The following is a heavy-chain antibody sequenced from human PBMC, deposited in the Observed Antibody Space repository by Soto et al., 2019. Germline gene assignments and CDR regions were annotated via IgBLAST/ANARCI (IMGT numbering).Heavy chain of an antibody. CDR2: IYYSGST. D-gene: IGHD4-4*01. CDR3: ARDLYSNYLVRWFDP. J-gene: IGHJ5*02. CDR1: GGSISSGGYY. Sequence: QVQLQESGPGLVKPSQTLSLTCTVSGGSISSGGYYWSWVRQHPGKGLEWIGYIYYSGSTYYNPSLKSRVTISVDTSKNQFSLKLSSVTAADTAVYYCARDLYSNYLVRWFDPWGQGTLVTVSS. V-gene: IGHV4-31*03.